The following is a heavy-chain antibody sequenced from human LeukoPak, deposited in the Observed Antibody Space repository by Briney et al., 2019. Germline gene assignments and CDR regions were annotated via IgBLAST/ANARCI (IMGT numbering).Heavy chain of an antibody. V-gene: IGHV3-49*03. J-gene: IGHJ3*02. CDR3: ASYSGSYYAAFDI. CDR2: IRSKAYGGTT. D-gene: IGHD1-26*01. CDR1: GFTFGDYA. Sequence: SLRLSCTASGFTFGDYAMSWFRQAPGKGLEWVGFIRSKAYGGTTEYAASVKGRFTISRDDSKSIAYLQMNSLKTEDTAVYYCASYSGSYYAAFDIWGQGTMVTVSS.